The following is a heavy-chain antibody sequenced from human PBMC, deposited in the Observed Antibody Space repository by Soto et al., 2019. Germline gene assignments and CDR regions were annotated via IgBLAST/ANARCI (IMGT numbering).Heavy chain of an antibody. CDR2: INPNSGGT. D-gene: IGHD3-3*01. CDR3: ARAAAVVEDGNFDY. V-gene: IGHV1-2*04. CDR1: GYTFTGYY. Sequence: ASVKVSCKASGYTFTGYYMHWVRQAPGQGLEWMGWINPNSGGTNYAQKFQGWVTMTRDTSISTAYMELSRLRSDDTAVYYCARAAAVVEDGNFDYWGQGTLVTVSS. J-gene: IGHJ4*02.